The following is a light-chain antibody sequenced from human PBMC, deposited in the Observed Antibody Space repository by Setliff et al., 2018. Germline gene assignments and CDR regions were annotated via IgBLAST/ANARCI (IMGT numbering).Light chain of an antibody. CDR1: QSVSSN. J-gene: IGKJ1*01. V-gene: IGKV3-15*01. CDR2: GAS. CDR3: QQYNNLWT. Sequence: EIVLTQSPATLSVSPGERATLSCRASQSVSSNFAWYQHKPGQAHRLLIYGASTRATGVPARFSGSGSGTEFTLTISSMQSEDFAVYYCQQYNNLWTFGQGTKVDIK.